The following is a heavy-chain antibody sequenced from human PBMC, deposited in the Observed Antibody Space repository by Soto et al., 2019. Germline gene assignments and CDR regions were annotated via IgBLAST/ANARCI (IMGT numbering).Heavy chain of an antibody. V-gene: IGHV5-10-1*01. Sequence: ECLKISCKGSGYSFTSYWISWVRQMPGKGLEWMGRIDPSDSYTNYSPSFQGHVTIPADKSISTAYLQWSSLKASDTAMYYCARLLYYDILTGYYRSSFDYGMDVWGQGXTVTVSS. CDR1: GYSFTSYW. CDR3: ARLLYYDILTGYYRSSFDYGMDV. J-gene: IGHJ6*02. D-gene: IGHD3-9*01. CDR2: IDPSDSYT.